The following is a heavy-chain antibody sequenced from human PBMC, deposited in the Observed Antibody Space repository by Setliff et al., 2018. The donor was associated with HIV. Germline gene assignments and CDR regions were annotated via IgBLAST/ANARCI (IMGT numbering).Heavy chain of an antibody. Sequence: SETLSLTCTVSGGSISSYYWSVFRQPPGKGLEWIGYIYYSGSSNYNPSLKSRVTISVDTSNNQFSLKLSSVTAADTAVYYWAGGDLYGDYAFSYWGQGTLVTVSS. D-gene: IGHD4-17*01. J-gene: IGHJ4*02. CDR3: AGGDLYGDYAFSY. V-gene: IGHV4-59*03. CDR1: GGSISSYY. CDR2: IYYSGSS.